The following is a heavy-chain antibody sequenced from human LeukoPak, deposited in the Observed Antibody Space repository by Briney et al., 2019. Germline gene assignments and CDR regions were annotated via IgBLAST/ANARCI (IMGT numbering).Heavy chain of an antibody. Sequence: GASVKVSCKASGYTFTGYYMHWVRQAPGQGLEWIGWINPNSGGTNYAQKFQGRVTMTRDTSISTAYMELSRLRSDDTAVYYCAREGLGCCSSTSCYTWLYWGQGTLVTVSS. CDR2: INPNSGGT. CDR3: AREGLGCCSSTSCYTWLY. V-gene: IGHV1-2*02. CDR1: GYTFTGYY. D-gene: IGHD2-2*02. J-gene: IGHJ4*02.